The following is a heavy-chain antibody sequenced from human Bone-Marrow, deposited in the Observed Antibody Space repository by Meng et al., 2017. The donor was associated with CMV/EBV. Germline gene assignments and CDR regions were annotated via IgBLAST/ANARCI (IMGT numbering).Heavy chain of an antibody. CDR3: ARVLVSGITMVRGVKDY. CDR2: INRNGGST. J-gene: IGHJ4*02. Sequence: GESLKISCAASGFTFDDYGMSWVRQAPGKGLEWVSGINRNGGSTGYADSVKGRFTISRDNAKNSLYLQMNSLRAEDTALYYCARVLVSGITMVRGVKDYWGQGTLVTVSS. CDR1: GFTFDDYG. D-gene: IGHD3-10*01. V-gene: IGHV3-20*04.